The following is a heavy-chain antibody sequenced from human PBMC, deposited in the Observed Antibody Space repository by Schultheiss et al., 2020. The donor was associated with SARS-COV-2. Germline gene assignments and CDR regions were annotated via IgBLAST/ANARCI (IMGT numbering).Heavy chain of an antibody. D-gene: IGHD1-26*01. CDR2: IDSSGDSI. CDR1: GFIFSSFE. CDR3: ARDRYASGSYYFNWFDP. Sequence: AGSLRLSCATSGFIFSSFEMIWVRQAPGKGLELVSYIDSSGDSIYYPDSVKGRFTVSRDNAKNSLSLQMNSLRAEDTAVYYCARDRYASGSYYFNWFDPWGQGTLVTVSS. J-gene: IGHJ5*02. V-gene: IGHV3-48*03.